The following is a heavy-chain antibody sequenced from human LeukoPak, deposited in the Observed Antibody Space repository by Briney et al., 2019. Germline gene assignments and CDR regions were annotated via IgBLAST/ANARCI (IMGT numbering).Heavy chain of an antibody. V-gene: IGHV3-74*01. CDR2: ISGDGSRT. J-gene: IGHJ4*02. CDR3: ARVRDGSGSFDY. CDR1: GFTFSNYW. Sequence: GGSLRLSCAASGFTFSNYWMHWVRQAPGKGLVWVSRISGDGSRTSYADSVKGRFTISRDNAKNTRYLQMNSLRAEDTAIFYCARVRDGSGSFDYWGQGTLVTVSS. D-gene: IGHD3-10*01.